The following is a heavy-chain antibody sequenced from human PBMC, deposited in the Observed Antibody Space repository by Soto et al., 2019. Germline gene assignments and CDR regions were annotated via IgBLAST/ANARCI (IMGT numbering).Heavy chain of an antibody. CDR2: ISAYNGNT. CDR3: ARAPYNWNYRYYYYYGMDV. D-gene: IGHD1-7*01. J-gene: IGHJ6*02. V-gene: IGHV1-18*04. CDR1: GYTFTMYG. Sequence: ASVKVSCKASGYTFTMYGISCVLQSPVQWLEWMGCISAYNGNTNYAQKLQGRATMTTDTSTSTAYMELRSLRSDDTAVYYCARAPYNWNYRYYYYYGMDVWGQGTTVTVSS.